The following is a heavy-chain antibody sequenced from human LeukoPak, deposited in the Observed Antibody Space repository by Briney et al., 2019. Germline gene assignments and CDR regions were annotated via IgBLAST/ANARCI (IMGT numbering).Heavy chain of an antibody. CDR1: GGSFSGSY. CDR2: INHSGST. Sequence: SGTLSLTCAVYGGSFSGSYWSWFRQPPGRGLKWFGEINHSGSTNYNPSLKSRVTISVDTSKNQFSLKLKSVTAADTAVYYCARGGYYGWGNDFRFDPWGQGTLVTVSS. V-gene: IGHV4-34*01. D-gene: IGHD3-10*01. CDR3: ARGGYYGWGNDFRFDP. J-gene: IGHJ5*02.